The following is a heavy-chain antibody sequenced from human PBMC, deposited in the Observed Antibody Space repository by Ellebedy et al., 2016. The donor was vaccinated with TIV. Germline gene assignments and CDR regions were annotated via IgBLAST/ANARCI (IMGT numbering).Heavy chain of an antibody. V-gene: IGHV3-15*01. D-gene: IGHD6-13*01. CDR3: TTGTPADGKDDY. Sequence: PGGSLRLSCAASGFTFSNAWMSWVRQAPGKGLEWVGRIKSETDGGTTDYAAPVKGRFTISRDDSKNTLYLQMNSLKAEDTAVYYCTTGTPADGKDDYWGQGTLVTVSS. CDR2: IKSETDGGTT. CDR1: GFTFSNAW. J-gene: IGHJ4*02.